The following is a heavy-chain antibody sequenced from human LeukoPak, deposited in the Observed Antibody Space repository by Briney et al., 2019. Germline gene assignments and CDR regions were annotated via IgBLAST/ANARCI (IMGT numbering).Heavy chain of an antibody. D-gene: IGHD3-22*01. CDR2: IYYSGST. CDR3: ARESWTYYYDSSGTPDYFDY. J-gene: IGHJ4*02. CDR1: GGSISSSSYY. Sequence: SETLSLTCTVSGGSISSSSYYWGWIRQPPGKGLEWIGSIYYSGSTYYNPSLKSRVTISVDTSKNQFSLKLSSVTAADTAVYYCARESWTYYYDSSGTPDYFDYWGQGTLVTVSS. V-gene: IGHV4-39*07.